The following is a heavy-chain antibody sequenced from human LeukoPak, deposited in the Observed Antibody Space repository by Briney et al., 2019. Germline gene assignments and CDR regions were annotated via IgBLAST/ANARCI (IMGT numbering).Heavy chain of an antibody. V-gene: IGHV1-2*06. CDR1: GYTFTSYY. D-gene: IGHD6-13*01. CDR2: INPNSGGT. CDR3: ATGIAAAGIFDY. J-gene: IGHJ4*02. Sequence: ASVKVSCKASGYTFTSYYMHWVRQAPGQGLEWMGRINPNSGGTNYAQKFQGRVTMTRDTSISTAYMELSRLRSDDTAVYYCATGIAAAGIFDYWGQGTLVTVSS.